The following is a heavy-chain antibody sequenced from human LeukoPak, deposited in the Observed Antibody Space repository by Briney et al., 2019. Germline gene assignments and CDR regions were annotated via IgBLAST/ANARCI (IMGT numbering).Heavy chain of an antibody. D-gene: IGHD6-13*01. V-gene: IGHV3-53*05. CDR1: GFNVRTNY. CDR2: IYSSGST. CDR3: AKGGRHSSSWNEY. J-gene: IGHJ4*02. Sequence: GGSLRLSCEASGFNVRTNYMSWVRQAPGKGLEWVSVIYSSGSTYYADSVKGRFTISRDNSKNTLYLQMNSLRVEDTALYYCAKGGRHSSSWNEYWGQGTLVTVSS.